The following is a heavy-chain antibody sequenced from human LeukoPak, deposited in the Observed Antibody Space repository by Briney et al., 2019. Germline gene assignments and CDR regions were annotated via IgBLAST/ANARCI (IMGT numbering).Heavy chain of an antibody. CDR3: ASPRSYYDSSGYYIS. J-gene: IGHJ5*02. CDR1: GGSISGYY. V-gene: IGHV4-59*01. Sequence: PSETLSLTCTVSGGSISGYYWSWIRQPPGKGLEWIGYIYYSGSTNYNPSLKSRVTISVDTSKNQFSLKLSSVTAADTAVYYCASPRSYYDSSGYYISWGQGTLVTVSS. CDR2: IYYSGST. D-gene: IGHD3-22*01.